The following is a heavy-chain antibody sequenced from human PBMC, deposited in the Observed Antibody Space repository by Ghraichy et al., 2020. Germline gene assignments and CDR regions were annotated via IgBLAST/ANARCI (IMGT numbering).Heavy chain of an antibody. V-gene: IGHV4-59*01. J-gene: IGHJ4*02. CDR1: GGSISSYY. Sequence: SETLSLTCTVSGGSISSYYWSWIRQPPGKGLEWIGYIYYSGSTNYNPSLKSRVTISVDTSKNQFSLKLSSVTTADTAVYYCARGDSSGWYHFDYWGQGTLVTVSS. CDR3: ARGDSSGWYHFDY. D-gene: IGHD6-19*01. CDR2: IYYSGST.